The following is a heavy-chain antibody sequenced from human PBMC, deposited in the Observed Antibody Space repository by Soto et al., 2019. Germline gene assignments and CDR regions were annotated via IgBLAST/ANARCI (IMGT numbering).Heavy chain of an antibody. CDR2: IYATGDT. J-gene: IGHJ5*02. CDR3: VRDGTKNLRDRFEP. D-gene: IGHD1-26*01. V-gene: IGHV4-4*07. Sequence: TSETLSLTCNVSGASLSRYYWSWIRQPPGKGLEWIGRIYATGDTDYNPSLKSRISMSVDMSKKQFSLTLRSVTAADTAIYYCVRDGTKNLRDRFEPWGRGILVTVSS. CDR1: GASLSRYY.